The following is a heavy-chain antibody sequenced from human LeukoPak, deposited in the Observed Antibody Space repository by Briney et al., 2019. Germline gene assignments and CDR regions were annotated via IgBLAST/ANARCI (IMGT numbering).Heavy chain of an antibody. D-gene: IGHD6-13*01. V-gene: IGHV4-59*01. CDR1: VGSISNYY. Sequence: SETLPLTCTVSVGSISNYYWSWIRQPPGKGLEWIGYIYYSGTTNYNPALKRRVTISVDTSENQFSLKVTSVTAADTAVYYCAKTAARTWYFDLWGRGTLVTVSS. CDR3: AKTAARTWYFDL. CDR2: IYYSGTT. J-gene: IGHJ2*01.